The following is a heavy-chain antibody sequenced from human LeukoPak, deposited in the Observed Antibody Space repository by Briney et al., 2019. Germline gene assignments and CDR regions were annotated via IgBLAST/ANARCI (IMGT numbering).Heavy chain of an antibody. V-gene: IGHV4-59*01. CDR1: GGSISSYY. J-gene: IGHJ4*02. Sequence: PSETLSLTCTVSGGSISSYYWSWIRQPPGKGLEWTGYIYYSGSTNYNPSLKSRVTISVDTSKNQFSLKLSSVTAEDTAVYYCARDRGDYGDHSLAFDYWGQGTLVTVSS. CDR2: IYYSGST. D-gene: IGHD4-17*01. CDR3: ARDRGDYGDHSLAFDY.